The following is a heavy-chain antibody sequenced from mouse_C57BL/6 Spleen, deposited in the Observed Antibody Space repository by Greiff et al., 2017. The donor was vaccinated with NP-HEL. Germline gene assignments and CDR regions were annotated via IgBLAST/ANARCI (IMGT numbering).Heavy chain of an antibody. CDR2: IHPNSGST. CDR1: GYTFTSYW. CDR3: ARRDYDYDGAMDY. J-gene: IGHJ4*01. D-gene: IGHD2-4*01. Sequence: VQLKQPGAELVKPGASVKLSCKASGYTFTSYWMHWVKQRPGQGLEWIGMIHPNSGSTNYKEKLKSKATLTVDKSSSTAYMQLSSLTSEDSAVYYCARRDYDYDGAMDYWGQGTSVTVSS. V-gene: IGHV1-64*01.